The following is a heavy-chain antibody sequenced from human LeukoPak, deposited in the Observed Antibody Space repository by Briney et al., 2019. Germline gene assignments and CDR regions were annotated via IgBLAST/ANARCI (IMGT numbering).Heavy chain of an antibody. V-gene: IGHV3-23*01. Sequence: GGSLRLSCAASGFTFSSYAMSWVRQAPGKGLEWVSAISGSGGSTYYADSVKGRFTISRDNSKNTLYLHMNSLRAEDTAVYYCAKSSRYSSSWYWFDPWGQGTLVTVSS. CDR1: GFTFSSYA. CDR2: ISGSGGST. J-gene: IGHJ5*02. D-gene: IGHD6-13*01. CDR3: AKSSRYSSSWYWFDP.